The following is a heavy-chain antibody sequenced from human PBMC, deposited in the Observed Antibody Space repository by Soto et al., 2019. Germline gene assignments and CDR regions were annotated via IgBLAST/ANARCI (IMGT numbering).Heavy chain of an antibody. CDR2: INPNTDVT. V-gene: IGHV1-2*02. CDR1: GYTFTASY. Sequence: QVQLVQSGPEVKKPGASLRLSCKTSGYTFTASYIHWVRQAPGQGLEWMGWINPNTDVTNYAQKFKGRVAMTRDMSISTAYMELNRLTSDDTAVYFCVRGPAGAYSLFDNWGQGTLVAVSS. CDR3: VRGPAGAYSLFDN. D-gene: IGHD2-15*01. J-gene: IGHJ4*02.